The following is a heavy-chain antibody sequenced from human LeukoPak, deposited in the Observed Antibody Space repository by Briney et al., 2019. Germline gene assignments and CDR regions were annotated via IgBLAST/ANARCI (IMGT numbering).Heavy chain of an antibody. J-gene: IGHJ3*02. CDR3: ARHSYYAVVVKAFDI. CDR1: GGSISSYY. D-gene: IGHD2-2*01. CDR2: IYYSGST. Sequence: SETLSLTCTVSGGSISSYYWNWIRQPPGKRLEWIGYIYYSGSTNYNPSLKSRVTISVDTSKNQFSLKLSSVTAADTAVYYCARHSYYAVVVKAFDIWGQGTMVTVSS. V-gene: IGHV4-59*08.